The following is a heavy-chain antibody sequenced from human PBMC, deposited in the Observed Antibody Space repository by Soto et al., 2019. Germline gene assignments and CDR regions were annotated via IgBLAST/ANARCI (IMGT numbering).Heavy chain of an antibody. Sequence: ASVKVSCKAAGYSFTNNDVTWVREATGQGLEWMGWMNPGSGDTGYAQKFQGRVTMTRDISVATAYMELSSLRSDDTAIYYCARMATFGSLNWFDPWGQGTLVTVSS. CDR1: GYSFTNND. V-gene: IGHV1-8*01. J-gene: IGHJ5*02. D-gene: IGHD3-16*01. CDR3: ARMATFGSLNWFDP. CDR2: MNPGSGDT.